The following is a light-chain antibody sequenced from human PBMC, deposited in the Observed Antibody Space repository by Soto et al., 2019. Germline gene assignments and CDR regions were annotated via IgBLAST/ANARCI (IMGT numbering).Light chain of an antibody. CDR1: LIVFSN. CDR3: QQYNIWPQT. CDR2: GVS. J-gene: IGKJ1*01. Sequence: EVVMTQSPATLSVSPGERATLSCRTSLIVFSNLAWYQQKPGQAPRLLIYGVSTRATGIPARFSGSGSGTEFTLTISSLQSEDFAVYFCQQYNIWPQTFGQGTKVDIK. V-gene: IGKV3-15*01.